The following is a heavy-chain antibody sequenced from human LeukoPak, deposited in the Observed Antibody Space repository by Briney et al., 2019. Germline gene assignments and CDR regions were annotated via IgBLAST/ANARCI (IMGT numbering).Heavy chain of an antibody. V-gene: IGHV4-34*01. D-gene: IGHD2-15*01. CDR2: IHPSGST. CDR1: GGSFSGYY. CDR3: ARGQDSRKTGY. J-gene: IGHJ4*02. Sequence: PSETLSLTCVVYGGSFSGYYWSWIRQPPGEGLEWIWEIHPSGSTEYSPSLNSRVTISVDTSQNQFSLTLTSVTAADTAIYYCARGQDSRKTGYWGQGTLVAVSS.